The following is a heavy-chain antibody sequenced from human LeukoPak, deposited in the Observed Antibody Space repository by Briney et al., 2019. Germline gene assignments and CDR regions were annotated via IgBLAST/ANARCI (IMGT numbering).Heavy chain of an antibody. CDR2: IYHSGST. CDR1: GGSISSSNW. J-gene: IGHJ4*02. Sequence: SETLSLTCTVSGGSISSSNWWSWVRQPPGEGLEWIGEIYHSGSTNYNPSLKSRVTISVDKSKNQFSLKLSSVTAADTAVYYCARQDLAGYSYGPYYFDYWGQGTLVTVSS. V-gene: IGHV4-4*02. D-gene: IGHD5-18*01. CDR3: ARQDLAGYSYGPYYFDY.